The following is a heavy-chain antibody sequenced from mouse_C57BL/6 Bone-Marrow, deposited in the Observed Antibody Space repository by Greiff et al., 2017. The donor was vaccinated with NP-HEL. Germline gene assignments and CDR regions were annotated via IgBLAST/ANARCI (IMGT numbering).Heavy chain of an antibody. CDR3: ASPVYYGNPYAMDD. V-gene: IGHV5-6*01. D-gene: IGHD2-1*01. CDR1: GFTFSSYG. CDR2: ISSGGSYT. J-gene: IGHJ4*01. Sequence: EVKLQESGGDLVKPGGSLKLSCAASGFTFSSYGMSWVRQTPDKRLEWVATISSGGSYTYYPDSVKGRFTISRDNAKNTLYLQMSSLKSEDTAMYYCASPVYYGNPYAMDDWGQGTSVTVSS.